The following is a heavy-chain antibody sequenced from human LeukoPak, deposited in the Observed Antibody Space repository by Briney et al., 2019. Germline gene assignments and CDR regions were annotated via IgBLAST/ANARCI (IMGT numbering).Heavy chain of an antibody. CDR1: GFTFDSYS. Sequence: GGSLRLSCAASGFTFDSYSMNWVRQAPGKGLEWVSYISSSSSPTKYADSVKGRFTISRDNAKNSLDLQMNSLRAEDTAIYYCAREPYGSGSYNFDHWGQGTLVTVSS. CDR3: AREPYGSGSYNFDH. D-gene: IGHD3-10*01. CDR2: ISSSSSPT. J-gene: IGHJ4*02. V-gene: IGHV3-48*04.